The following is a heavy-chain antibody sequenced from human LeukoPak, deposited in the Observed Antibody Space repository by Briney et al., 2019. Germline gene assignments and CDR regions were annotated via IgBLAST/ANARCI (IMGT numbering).Heavy chain of an antibody. V-gene: IGHV1-24*01. J-gene: IGHJ6*02. Sequence: ASVKVSCKVSGYTLTELSMHWVRQAPGKGLEWMGGFDPEDGETIYAQKFQDRVTMTEDTSTDTAYMELSSLRSEDTAVYYCATRLSGPGYYYGMDVWGQGTTVTVSS. D-gene: IGHD2-8*02. CDR3: ATRLSGPGYYYGMDV. CDR1: GYTLTELS. CDR2: FDPEDGET.